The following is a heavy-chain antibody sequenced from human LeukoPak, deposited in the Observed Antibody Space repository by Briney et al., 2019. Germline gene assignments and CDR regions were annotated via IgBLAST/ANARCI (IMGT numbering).Heavy chain of an antibody. CDR2: IKSKTDGGTT. V-gene: IGHV3-15*01. D-gene: IGHD3-22*01. CDR3: TTSGWVYDSSGYYYFDY. CDR1: GFTFSNAW. Sequence: PGGSLRLSCAASGFTFSNAWMSWVRQAPGKGLEWVGRIKSKTDGGTTDYAAPVKRRFTISRDDSKNTLYLQMHSLKTEDTAVYYCTTSGWVYDSSGYYYFDYWGQGTLVTVSS. J-gene: IGHJ4*02.